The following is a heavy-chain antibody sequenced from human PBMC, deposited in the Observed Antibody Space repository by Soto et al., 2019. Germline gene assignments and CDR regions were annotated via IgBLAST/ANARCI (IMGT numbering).Heavy chain of an antibody. D-gene: IGHD3-22*01. V-gene: IGHV4-31*03. CDR3: AGQAALYYYDSSGYYLI. Sequence: SSETLSLTCTVSGGSISSGGYYWSWIRQHPGKGLEWIGYIYYSGSTYYNPSLKSRVTISVDTSKNQFSLKLSSVTAADTAVYYCAGQAALYYYDSSGYYLIWGQGTLVTVSS. J-gene: IGHJ4*02. CDR1: GGSISSGGYY. CDR2: IYYSGST.